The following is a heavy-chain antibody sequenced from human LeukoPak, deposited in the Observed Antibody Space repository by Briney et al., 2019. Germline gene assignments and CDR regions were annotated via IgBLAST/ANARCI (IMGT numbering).Heavy chain of an antibody. CDR1: GFTFSSYS. J-gene: IGHJ4*02. CDR3: ARVSPNTVITLQYFDY. V-gene: IGHV3-21*01. CDR2: ISDSSSHI. D-gene: IGHD4-17*01. Sequence: PGGSLRLSCAASGFTFSSYSMNWVRQAPGKGLEWVSSISDSSSHIYYADSVRGRFTISRDNAKNSLYLQMNSLRAEDTAVYYCARVSPNTVITLQYFDYWGQGTLVTVSS.